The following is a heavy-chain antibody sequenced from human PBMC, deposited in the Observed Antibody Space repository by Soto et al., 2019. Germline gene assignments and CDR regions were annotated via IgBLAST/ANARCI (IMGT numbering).Heavy chain of an antibody. D-gene: IGHD4-17*01. CDR3: ARMNVDSYQFYYAMDV. CDR2: IFSDNER. CDR1: GFSLTTGKMG. J-gene: IGHJ6*02. V-gene: IGHV2-26*01. Sequence: SGPTLVNPTETLTLTCTVSGFSLTTGKMGVSWIRQPPGKALEWLAHIFSDNERSYSTSLQGRLTISKDTSGSQVVLSMTNVDPVDTATYYCARMNVDSYQFYYAMDVWGQGATVTVSS.